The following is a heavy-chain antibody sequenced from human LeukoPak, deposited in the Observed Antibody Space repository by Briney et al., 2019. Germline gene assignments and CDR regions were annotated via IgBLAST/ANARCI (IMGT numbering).Heavy chain of an antibody. CDR2: IYYSGST. Sequence: KPSETLSLTCTVSGGSISSYYWSWIRQPPGKGLEWIGYIYYSGSTNYNPSLKSRVTISVDTSKNQFSLKLSSVTAADTAVYYGARVDSWFDPWGQGTLVTVSS. V-gene: IGHV4-59*01. CDR3: ARVDSWFDP. J-gene: IGHJ5*02. D-gene: IGHD3-22*01. CDR1: GGSISSYY.